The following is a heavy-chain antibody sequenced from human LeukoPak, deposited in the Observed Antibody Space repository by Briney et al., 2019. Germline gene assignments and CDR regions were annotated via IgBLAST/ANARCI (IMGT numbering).Heavy chain of an antibody. CDR1: GYTFTSYG. D-gene: IGHD3-10*01. V-gene: IGHV1-18*01. CDR2: ISAYNGNT. CDR3: AKSDSGSGYYYYYMDV. J-gene: IGHJ6*03. Sequence: ASVKVSCKASGYTFTSYGISWVRQAPGQGLEWMGWISAYNGNTIYAQKLQGRVTMTTDTSTSTAYMELRSLRSDDTAVYYCAKSDSGSGYYYYYMDVWGKGTTVTVSS.